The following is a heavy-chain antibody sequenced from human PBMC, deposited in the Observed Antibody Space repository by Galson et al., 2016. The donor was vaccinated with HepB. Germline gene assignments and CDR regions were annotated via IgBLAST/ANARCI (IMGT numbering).Heavy chain of an antibody. Sequence: SLRLSCAASGFRFSSYAMHWVRQAPGKGLEWVAMISSDGSDEYYADSVKGRFSISRDNSKDTALYYCAKDAGSSVSYYYFDYWGQGTLVTVSS. CDR3: DY. CDR1: GFRFSSYA. V-gene: IGHV3-30*03. D-gene: IGHD2-2*01. J-gene: IGHJ4*02. CDR2: ISSDGSDE.